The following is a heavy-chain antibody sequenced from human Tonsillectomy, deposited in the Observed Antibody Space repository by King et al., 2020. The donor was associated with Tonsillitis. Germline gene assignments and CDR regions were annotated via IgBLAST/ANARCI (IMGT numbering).Heavy chain of an antibody. Sequence: QLQESGPGLVNPSATLSLTCTVSGGSISSYYWSWIRQPPGKGLEWIGYIYYSGSTNYNPSLKSRLTISVDTSKNQFSLKLSSVTAADTAVYYCARVEMYDFWSGYYTGNWFDPWGQGTLVTVSS. J-gene: IGHJ5*02. D-gene: IGHD3-3*01. CDR1: GGSISSYY. V-gene: IGHV4-59*01. CDR2: IYYSGST. CDR3: ARVEMYDFWSGYYTGNWFDP.